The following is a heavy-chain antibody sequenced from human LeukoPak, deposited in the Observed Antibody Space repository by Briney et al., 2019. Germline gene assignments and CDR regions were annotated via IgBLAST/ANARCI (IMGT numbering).Heavy chain of an antibody. CDR1: GGSISSSSYY. CDR3: ARRDSYSSGYYYFDY. D-gene: IGHD3-22*01. J-gene: IGHJ4*02. V-gene: IGHV4-39*01. Sequence: SETLSLTCTVSGGSISSSSYYWGWIRQPPGKGLDWIGIINYRGNTYYNPSLKSRFTISVDTSKNQFSLKLSSVTAADTAVYYCARRDSYSSGYYYFDYWGQGTLVTVSS. CDR2: INYRGNT.